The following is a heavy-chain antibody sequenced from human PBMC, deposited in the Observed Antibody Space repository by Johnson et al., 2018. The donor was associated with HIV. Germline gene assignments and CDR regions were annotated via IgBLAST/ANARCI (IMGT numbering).Heavy chain of an antibody. Sequence: QEQLVESGGGVVQPGGSLRLSCAASGFTFSSYGMHWVRQAPGKGLEWVAFIRYDGSNQYYADSVKGRFTISRDNSKNTLYLQMNSLRAEDTAVYYCSKDKGGYSSCWCAVDIWGQGTMVTVSS. J-gene: IGHJ3*02. CDR2: IRYDGSNQ. CDR3: SKDKGGYSSCWCAVDI. CDR1: GFTFSSYG. D-gene: IGHD6-19*01. V-gene: IGHV3-30*02.